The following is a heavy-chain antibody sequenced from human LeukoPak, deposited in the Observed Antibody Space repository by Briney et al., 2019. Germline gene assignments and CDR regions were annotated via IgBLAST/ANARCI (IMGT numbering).Heavy chain of an antibody. J-gene: IGHJ4*02. Sequence: GGSLRLSCAASGFTVSSNYMSRVRQAPGKGLEWVSVIYSGGSTYYADSVKGRFTISRDNSKNTLYLQMNSLRAEDTAVYYCAGDSSSWYGGLDYWGQGTLVTVSS. CDR3: AGDSSSWYGGLDY. V-gene: IGHV3-53*01. CDR2: IYSGGST. CDR1: GFTVSSNY. D-gene: IGHD6-13*01.